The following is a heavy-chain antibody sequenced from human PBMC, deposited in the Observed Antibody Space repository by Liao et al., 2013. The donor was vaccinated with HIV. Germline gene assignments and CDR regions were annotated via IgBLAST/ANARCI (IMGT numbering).Heavy chain of an antibody. D-gene: IGHD6-19*01. Sequence: QVQLQESGPGLVKPSQTLSLTCTVSGGSIRSGSYYWNWFRQPAGKGLEWIGRADTSGSTNYNPSLKSRVTISTDSSKNQFSLTLISVTAADTAVYYCARETGQWLQLDYFYYMDVWGDGTSVTVSS. CDR3: ARETGQWLQLDYFYYMDV. CDR2: ADTSGST. CDR1: GGSIRSGSYY. V-gene: IGHV4-61*02. J-gene: IGHJ6*03.